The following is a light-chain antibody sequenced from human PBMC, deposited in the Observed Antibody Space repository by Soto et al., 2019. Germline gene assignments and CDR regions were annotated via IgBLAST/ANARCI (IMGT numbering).Light chain of an antibody. Sequence: QSVLTQPPSVSAAPGQKVTISCSGSSSNIGNNYVSWYQQFPGTAPKLLIYDNNKRPSGIPDRFSGSKSGTSATLGITGLQTGDEADYYCGTWDDNLSAHVVFGGGTKLTVL. CDR1: SSNIGNNY. CDR3: GTWDDNLSAHVV. V-gene: IGLV1-51*01. J-gene: IGLJ2*01. CDR2: DNN.